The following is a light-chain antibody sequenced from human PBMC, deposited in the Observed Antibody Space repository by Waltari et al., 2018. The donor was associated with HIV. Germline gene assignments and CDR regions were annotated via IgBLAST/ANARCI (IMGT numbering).Light chain of an antibody. J-gene: IGLJ2*01. CDR3: ASYTSSSTVV. CDR1: SSDVGGYAY. CDR2: DVS. Sequence: HSALTQPASVSGSPGQSIPISCTGTSSDVGGYAYVSWYQHYPGRAPKLMIYDVSHRPSGVANRFSASKSGNTASLTISGLQAEDEADYYCASYTSSSTVVFGGGTKLTVL. V-gene: IGLV2-14*03.